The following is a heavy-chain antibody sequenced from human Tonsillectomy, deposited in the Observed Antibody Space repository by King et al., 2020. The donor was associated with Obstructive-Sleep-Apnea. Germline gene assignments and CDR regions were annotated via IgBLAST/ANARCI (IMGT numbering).Heavy chain of an antibody. CDR1: GFTFSSYW. J-gene: IGHJ4*02. CDR2: IKQDGSGK. D-gene: IGHD3-10*01. CDR3: SSCGSGTYPRVDY. Sequence: VQLVESGGGLVQPGGSLRLSCVASGFTFSSYWMSWVRQAPGKGREWGANIKQDGSGKCYVDSAKGRFTISRDNAKNSLYLQMNSLRAEDTAGDYCSSCGSGTYPRVDYWGQGALVTVSS. V-gene: IGHV3-7*01.